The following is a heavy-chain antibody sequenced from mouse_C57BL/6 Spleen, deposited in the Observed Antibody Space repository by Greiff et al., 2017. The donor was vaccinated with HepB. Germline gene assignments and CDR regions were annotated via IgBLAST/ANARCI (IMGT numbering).Heavy chain of an antibody. V-gene: IGHV5-4*01. Sequence: EVMLVESGGGLVKPGGSLKLSCAASGFTFSSYAMSWVRQTPEKRLEWVATISDGGSYTYYPDNVKGRFTISRDNAKTNLYLQMSHLKSEDTAMYYCARDHYGSGFAYWGQGTLVTVSA. CDR1: GFTFSSYA. CDR3: ARDHYGSGFAY. CDR2: ISDGGSYT. J-gene: IGHJ3*01. D-gene: IGHD1-1*01.